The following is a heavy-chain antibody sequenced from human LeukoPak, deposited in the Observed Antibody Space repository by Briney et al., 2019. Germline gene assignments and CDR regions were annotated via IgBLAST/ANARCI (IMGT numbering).Heavy chain of an antibody. CDR2: VSGSDSRT. D-gene: IGHD6-19*01. CDR3: AKDKRPYSSGWYDGFDY. Sequence: GGSLRLSCEASGFTFSSYGMSWVRQAPGKGLEWVSGVSGSDSRTYSADSVKGRFTISRDNSKSTLYLQMDSLRAEDTAVYYCAKDKRPYSSGWYDGFDYWGQGTLVTVSS. V-gene: IGHV3-23*01. J-gene: IGHJ4*02. CDR1: GFTFSSYG.